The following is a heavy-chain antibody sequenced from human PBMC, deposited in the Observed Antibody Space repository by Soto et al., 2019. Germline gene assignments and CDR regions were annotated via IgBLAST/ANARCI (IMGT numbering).Heavy chain of an antibody. CDR1: GFTFSPYG. CDR3: AKDETYYFDY. Sequence: QAQRVESWGGVVQPGRSLRLSCAASGFTFSPYGMHWVRQAPGKGLEWVTVISFDGSNKYYADSVKGRFTISRDNSKNTLYLQMNSLRAEDTALYYCAKDETYYFDYWGQGTLVTVSS. V-gene: IGHV3-30*18. J-gene: IGHJ4*02. CDR2: ISFDGSNK.